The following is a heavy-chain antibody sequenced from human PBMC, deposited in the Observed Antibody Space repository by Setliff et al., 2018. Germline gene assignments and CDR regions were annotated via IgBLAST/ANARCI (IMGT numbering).Heavy chain of an antibody. J-gene: IGHJ5*02. CDR1: GYTLTELS. Sequence: ASVKVSCKVSGYTLTELSMHWVRQAPGKGLEWMGGFDPEDGETIYAQKFQGRVTMTEDTSTDTAYMELSSLRSEDTAVYYCATKGATTDWFDPWGQGTLVTVSS. V-gene: IGHV1-24*01. D-gene: IGHD1-26*01. CDR3: ATKGATTDWFDP. CDR2: FDPEDGET.